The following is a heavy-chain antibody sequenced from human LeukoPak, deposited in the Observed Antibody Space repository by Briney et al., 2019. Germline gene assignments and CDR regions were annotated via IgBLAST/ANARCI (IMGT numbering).Heavy chain of an antibody. D-gene: IGHD3-10*01. CDR3: ARDPDFRGAQIDY. V-gene: IGHV1-18*01. CDR2: ISGYNGNT. Sequence: GASVKVSYKASGYSFTSYGFTWVRQAPGQGLEWMGWISGYNGNTIYAQKLQGRVTMTTGTSTSTAYMELRSLRSDDTAVYYCARDPDFRGAQIDYWGQGTLVTVSS. J-gene: IGHJ4*02. CDR1: GYSFTSYG.